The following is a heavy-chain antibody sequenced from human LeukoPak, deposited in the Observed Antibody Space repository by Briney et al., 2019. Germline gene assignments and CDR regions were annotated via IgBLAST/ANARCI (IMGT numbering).Heavy chain of an antibody. J-gene: IGHJ4*02. V-gene: IGHV1-18*01. CDR2: ISAYNGNT. D-gene: IGHD6-13*01. Sequence: GASVKVSCKASGYTFTSYGISWVRQAPGQGLAWMGWISAYNGNTNYAQKLQGRATMTTDTSTSTAYMELRSLRSDDTAVYYCARDATRIAAAGTAGYWGQGTLVTVSS. CDR3: ARDATRIAAAGTAGY. CDR1: GYTFTSYG.